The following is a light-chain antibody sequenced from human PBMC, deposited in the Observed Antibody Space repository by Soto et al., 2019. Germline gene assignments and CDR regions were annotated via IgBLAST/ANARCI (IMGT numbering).Light chain of an antibody. J-gene: IGKJ1*01. CDR1: QSVTTQ. CDR2: GAS. Sequence: IVLTQSPGTLSLSPGERATLSCRASQSVTTQLAWYQQKPGQAPRLIIHGASSRATGVPDRITGRGSGTDFTLSISRLEPEDFAVYYCQQYGGSTRTFGQGTKVEIK. V-gene: IGKV3-20*01. CDR3: QQYGGSTRT.